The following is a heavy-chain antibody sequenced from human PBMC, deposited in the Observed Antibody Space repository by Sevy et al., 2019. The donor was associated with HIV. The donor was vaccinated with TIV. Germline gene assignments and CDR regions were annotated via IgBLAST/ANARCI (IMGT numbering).Heavy chain of an antibody. CDR1: GFTFSSYG. CDR2: IWYDGSNK. Sequence: GGSLRLSCAASGFTFSSYGMHWVRQAPGKGLGWVAVIWYDGSNKYYADSVKGRFTISRDNSKNTLYLQMNSLRAEDTAVYYCARGIAVAGDDAFDIWGQRTMVTVSS. J-gene: IGHJ3*02. D-gene: IGHD6-19*01. CDR3: ARGIAVAGDDAFDI. V-gene: IGHV3-33*01.